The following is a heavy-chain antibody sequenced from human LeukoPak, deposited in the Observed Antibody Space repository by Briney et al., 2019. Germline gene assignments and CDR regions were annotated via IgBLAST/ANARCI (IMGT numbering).Heavy chain of an antibody. Sequence: PSETQSLTCTVSGGSISSYYWSWIRQPAGKGLEWIGRIYTSGNTNYNPSLKSRVTMSVDTSKNQFSLKLSSVTAADTAVYYCARGSPRYCSGGSCFSHMSAFDIWGQGTMVTVSS. CDR2: IYTSGNT. CDR1: GGSISSYY. CDR3: ARGSPRYCSGGSCFSHMSAFDI. D-gene: IGHD2-15*01. J-gene: IGHJ3*02. V-gene: IGHV4-4*07.